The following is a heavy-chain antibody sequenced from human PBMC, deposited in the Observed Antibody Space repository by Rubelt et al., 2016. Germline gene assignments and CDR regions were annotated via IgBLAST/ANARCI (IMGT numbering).Heavy chain of an antibody. V-gene: IGHV1-46*01. D-gene: IGHD3-10*01. CDR3: ARVGFYYDSGSYVD. CDR2: INPSGGST. CDR1: GYTFTSYY. J-gene: IGHJ4*02. Sequence: QVQLVQSGAEVKKPGASVKVSCKASGYTFTSYYMHWVRQAPGQGLEWMGIINPSGGSTTYEQKFQGRGTMTRDTSTSTVYMDLSSLRCEDTAVYYCARVGFYYDSGSYVDWGQGTLVTVSS.